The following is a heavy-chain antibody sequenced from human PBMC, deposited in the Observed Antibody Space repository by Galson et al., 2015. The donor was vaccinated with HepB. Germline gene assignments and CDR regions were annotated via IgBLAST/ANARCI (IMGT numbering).Heavy chain of an antibody. CDR1: GFSLSTNGVG. D-gene: IGHD6-13*01. V-gene: IGHV2-5*01. CDR2: IYYNDDK. J-gene: IGHJ4*02. CDR3: AHSEYSSSWYFYFDY. Sequence: PALVKPTQTLTLTCTFSGFSLSTNGVGVGWIRQPPGKALEWLALIYYNDDKRYSPSLKSRFTITKDTSKNQVVLTMTNMDPVDTATYYCAHSEYSSSWYFYFDYWGQGTLVTVSS.